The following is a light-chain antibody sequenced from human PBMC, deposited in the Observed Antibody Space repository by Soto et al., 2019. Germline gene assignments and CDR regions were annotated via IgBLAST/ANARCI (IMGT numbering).Light chain of an antibody. V-gene: IGLV2-14*01. CDR2: GVT. CDR1: NSDIGGYNS. CDR3: ATWDDSLNPSV. J-gene: IGLJ7*01. Sequence: QSALTQPASVSGSPGQSITISCTGSNSDIGGYNSVSWYQQHPGKAPKLLIFGVTNRPSGVSHRFSGSKSGNTASLTISALQDEDAADYYCATWDDSLNPSVFGGGTKLTVL.